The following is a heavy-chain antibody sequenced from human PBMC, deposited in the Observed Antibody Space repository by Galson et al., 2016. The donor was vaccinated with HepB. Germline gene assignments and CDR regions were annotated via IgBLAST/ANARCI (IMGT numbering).Heavy chain of an antibody. CDR1: GASISSGGYH. D-gene: IGHD3/OR15-3a*01. Sequence: TLSLTCNVSGASISSGGYHWTWIRQHPGKGLEWIGHIYFSGSTHYNPSFKSRLTISLDTSTNNVFLNINSVTAADTAVYYCARDDFWTGYSAWGQGTLVTVSS. CDR3: ARDDFWTGYSA. CDR2: IYFSGST. V-gene: IGHV4-31*03. J-gene: IGHJ5*02.